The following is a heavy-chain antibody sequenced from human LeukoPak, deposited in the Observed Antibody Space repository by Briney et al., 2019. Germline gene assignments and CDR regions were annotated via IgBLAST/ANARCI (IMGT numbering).Heavy chain of an antibody. CDR2: IFPSGGEI. J-gene: IGHJ4*02. Sequence: PGRSLRLSCAASGFTFSTFAMIWVRQPPGKGLEWVSSIFPSGGEIHYADSVRGRFTISRDNSKSTLSLQMNSLRAEDTAIYYCATYRQVLLPFESWGQGILVTVSS. D-gene: IGHD2-8*02. CDR1: GFTFSTFA. V-gene: IGHV3-23*01. CDR3: ATYRQVLLPFES.